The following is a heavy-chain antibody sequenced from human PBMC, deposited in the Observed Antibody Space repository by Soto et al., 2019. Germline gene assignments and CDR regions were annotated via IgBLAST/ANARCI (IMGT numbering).Heavy chain of an antibody. CDR2: VYHSGNT. CDR1: GDSISNYY. D-gene: IGHD2-2*01. CDR3: ARGPYYCTSTTCSYNWFDP. Sequence: SETLSLTCTVAGDSISNYYWNWIRQPPGKGLEWIGNVYHSGNTNYNPSLKSRGTISVDTSKNQFSLRLSSVTATDAAVYYCARGPYYCTSTTCSYNWFDPWGRGTRVTVSS. V-gene: IGHV4-59*01. J-gene: IGHJ5*02.